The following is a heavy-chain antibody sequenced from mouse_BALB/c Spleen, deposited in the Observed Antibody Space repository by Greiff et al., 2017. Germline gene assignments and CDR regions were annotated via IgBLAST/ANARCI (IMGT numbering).Heavy chain of an antibody. V-gene: IGHV2-9*02. J-gene: IGHJ4*01. D-gene: IGHD1-1*01. CDR1: GFSLTSYG. CDR3: ARESTTVVADYAMDY. Sequence: VKVVESGPGLVAPSQSLSITCTVSGFSLTSYGVHWVRQPPGKGLEWLGVIWAGGSTNYNSALMSRLSISKDNSKSQVFLKMNSLQTDDTAMYYCARESTTVVADYAMDYWGQGTSVTVSS. CDR2: IWAGGST.